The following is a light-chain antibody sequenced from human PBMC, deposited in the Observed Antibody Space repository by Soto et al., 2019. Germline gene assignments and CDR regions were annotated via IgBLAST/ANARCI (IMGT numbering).Light chain of an antibody. Sequence: ETVMTQSPGTLSLSPGERSTLSCRASQSVSSGYLAWYQQKPGQAPRLLIFGAANRATGLPDWLTCSGSRTEFPLTISRLEPEDFEVYYCQQYGISQNTCGQGTKLAIK. J-gene: IGKJ2*01. V-gene: IGKV3-20*01. CDR1: QSVSSGY. CDR2: GAA. CDR3: QQYGISQNT.